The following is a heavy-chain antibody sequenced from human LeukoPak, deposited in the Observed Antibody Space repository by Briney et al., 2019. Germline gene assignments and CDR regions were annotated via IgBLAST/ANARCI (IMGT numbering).Heavy chain of an antibody. CDR3: ARSIVVVVAANYNWFDP. CDR1: GGSISSSSYY. CDR2: IYYSGST. D-gene: IGHD2-15*01. Sequence: SETLSLTCTVSGGSISSSSYYWGWIRQPPGKGLDWIGGIYYSGSTYYNPSLKSRVTISVDTSKNQFSLKLSSVTAADTAVYYCARSIVVVVAANYNWFDPWGQGTLVTVSS. J-gene: IGHJ5*02. V-gene: IGHV4-39*01.